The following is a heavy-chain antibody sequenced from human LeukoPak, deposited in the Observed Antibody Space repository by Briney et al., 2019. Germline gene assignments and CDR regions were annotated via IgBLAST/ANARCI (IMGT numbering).Heavy chain of an antibody. CDR3: ASDLGGRSGSLDY. CDR1: GATFTSYC. D-gene: IGHD1-26*01. V-gene: IGHV1-46*01. Sequence: ASVEVSCKASGATFTSYCMHWVRQAPGQGLEWMGIINPSGVTTIYAQKFQGRVTVTRDTSTSTVYMEMSSLRTEDTAVYYCASDLGGRSGSLDYWGQGTLVTVSS. CDR2: INPSGVTT. J-gene: IGHJ4*02.